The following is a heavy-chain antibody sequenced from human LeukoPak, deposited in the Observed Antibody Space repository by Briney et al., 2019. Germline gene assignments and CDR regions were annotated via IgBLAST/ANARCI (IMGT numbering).Heavy chain of an antibody. CDR1: GGSFSGYY. Sequence: SETLSLTCAVYGGSFSGYYWSWIRQPPGKGLEWIGEINHSGSTNYNPSLKSRVTISVDTSKNQFSLKLSSVTAADTAVYYCARGYCSGGSCYYYFDYWGQGTLVTVSS. V-gene: IGHV4-34*01. D-gene: IGHD2-15*01. J-gene: IGHJ4*02. CDR2: INHSGST. CDR3: ARGYCSGGSCYYYFDY.